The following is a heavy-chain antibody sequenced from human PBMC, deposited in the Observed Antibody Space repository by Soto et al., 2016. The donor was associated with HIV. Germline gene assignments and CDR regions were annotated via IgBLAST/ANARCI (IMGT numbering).Heavy chain of an antibody. D-gene: IGHD3-22*01. V-gene: IGHV3-21*01. J-gene: IGHJ2*01. Sequence: EVQLVESGEAWSGLGSLRLSCAASGFTFSTYSINWVRQAPGKGLEWVSSISSSSTYIYHADSVRGRFTISRDNAKNSLYLQMNSLRAEDTAIYYCARGLYFDSNGFWYFDLWGRGTLVTVS. CDR2: ISSSSTYI. CDR1: GFTFSTYS. CDR3: ARGLYFDSNGFWYFDL.